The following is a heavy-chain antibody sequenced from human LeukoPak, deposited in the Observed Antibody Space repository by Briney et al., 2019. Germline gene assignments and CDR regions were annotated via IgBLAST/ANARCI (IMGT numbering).Heavy chain of an antibody. V-gene: IGHV3-73*01. J-gene: IGHJ4*02. CDR3: AGDYNFLTGLNY. D-gene: IGHD3-9*01. Sequence: GGSLKLSCAASGLTFSGSGIHWVRQASGKGLEWLGRIGRQGDSDATRYAASLKGKFTISRVDSRNTAYLQMNSLKTEDTAAYYCAGDYNFLTGLNYWGQGTLVTVSS. CDR1: GLTFSGSG. CDR2: IGRQGDSDAT.